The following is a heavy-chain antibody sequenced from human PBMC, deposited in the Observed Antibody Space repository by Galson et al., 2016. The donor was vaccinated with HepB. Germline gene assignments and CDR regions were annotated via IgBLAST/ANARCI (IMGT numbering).Heavy chain of an antibody. D-gene: IGHD2-2*01. CDR2: IYPGDSDT. Sequence: QSGAEVKKTGESLKISCKGSGYNFTIYWIGWVRQMPGKGLEWMGIIYPGDSDTRYSPSFQGQVTISADKSISTAYLQWSSLKASDTAMYYCAIVLVPRYSRWSHAQFDPWGQGTLVTVSS. CDR3: AIVLVPRYSRWSHAQFDP. J-gene: IGHJ5*02. V-gene: IGHV5-51*01. CDR1: GYNFTIYW.